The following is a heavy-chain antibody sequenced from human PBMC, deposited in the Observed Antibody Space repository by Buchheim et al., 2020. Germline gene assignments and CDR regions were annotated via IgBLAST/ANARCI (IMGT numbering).Heavy chain of an antibody. V-gene: IGHV3-23*01. J-gene: IGHJ4*02. D-gene: IGHD3-22*01. CDR3: AKDSVYYYDSSGYYYFDY. Sequence: EVQLLESGGGLVQPGGSLRLSCAASGFTFSSYAMSWVRQAPGKGLEWVSAISGSGGSTYYADSVKGRFTISRDNSKNKLYLQMNSLRAEDTAVYYCAKDSVYYYDSSGYYYFDYWGQGTL. CDR2: ISGSGGST. CDR1: GFTFSSYA.